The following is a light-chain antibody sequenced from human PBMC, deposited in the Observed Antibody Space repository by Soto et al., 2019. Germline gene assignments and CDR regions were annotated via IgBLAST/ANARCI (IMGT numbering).Light chain of an antibody. CDR1: QGLRNK. V-gene: IGKV1-9*01. CDR2: AAS. J-gene: IGKJ4*01. CDR3: QQLNSYTRLT. Sequence: MHMAHSPSSLSASLVDRFSITCLWSQGLRNKLAWYKQKPGKVPKLLIYAASTLQSGVPSRFSGSGSGKEFTLTISGLQDEDFATYYCQQLNSYTRLTFGGGTKVDIK.